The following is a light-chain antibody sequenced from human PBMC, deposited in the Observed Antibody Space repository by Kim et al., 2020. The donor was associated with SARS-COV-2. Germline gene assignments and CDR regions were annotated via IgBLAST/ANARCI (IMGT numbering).Light chain of an antibody. CDR1: QGIFTS. CDR2: DAS. V-gene: IGKV1-27*01. Sequence: DIQMTQSPSSLSASVGDRVTITCRESQGIFTSLAWYQQKPGSVPRVLIYDASALHSGVPSRFSGSGSGTDFTLTISSLQPEDVATYYCQKYNAAPWTFGQGTKVDIK. J-gene: IGKJ1*01. CDR3: QKYNAAPWT.